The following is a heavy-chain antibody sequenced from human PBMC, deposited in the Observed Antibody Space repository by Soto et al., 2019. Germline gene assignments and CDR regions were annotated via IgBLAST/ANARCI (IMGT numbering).Heavy chain of an antibody. D-gene: IGHD1-7*01. CDR3: ARDKNLYYYYGMDV. J-gene: IGHJ6*02. V-gene: IGHV1-69*13. CDR1: GYTLTELS. CDR2: IIPIFGTA. Sequence: SVKVSCKVSGYTLTELSMHWVRQAPGQGLEWMGGIIPIFGTANYAQKFQGRVTITADESTSTAYMELSSLRSEDTAVYYCARDKNLYYYYGMDVWGQGTTVTVS.